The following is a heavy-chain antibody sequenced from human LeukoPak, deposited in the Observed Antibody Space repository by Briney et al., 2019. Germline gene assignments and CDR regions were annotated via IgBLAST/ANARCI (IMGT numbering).Heavy chain of an antibody. D-gene: IGHD1-26*01. CDR1: GYTFTSYG. Sequence: ASVKVSCKASGYTFTSYGISWVRQAPGQGLEWMGWVSNQSGNTKYAQRFQGRVTMTTDASTSTAYLELRSLRYDDTAVYYCVKGSLKWESGSVGYWGQGTLVTVSS. CDR3: VKGSLKWESGSVGY. V-gene: IGHV1-18*01. J-gene: IGHJ4*02. CDR2: VSNQSGNT.